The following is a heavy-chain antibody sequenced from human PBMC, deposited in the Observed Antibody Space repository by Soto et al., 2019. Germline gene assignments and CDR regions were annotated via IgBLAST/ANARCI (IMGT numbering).Heavy chain of an antibody. D-gene: IGHD6-13*01. J-gene: IGHJ5*02. V-gene: IGHV4-59*01. CDR2: IYYSGST. CDR1: GGSISSYY. CDR3: ARVGEQQLVRLGWFDP. Sequence: SETLSLTCTVSGGSISSYYWSWIRQPPGKGLEWIGYIYYSGSTNYNPSLKSRVTISVDTSKNQFSLKLSSVTAADTAVYYCARVGEQQLVRLGWFDPWGQGTLVTVSS.